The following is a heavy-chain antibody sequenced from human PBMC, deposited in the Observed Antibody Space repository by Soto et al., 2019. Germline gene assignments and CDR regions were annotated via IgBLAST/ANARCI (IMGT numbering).Heavy chain of an antibody. V-gene: IGHV1-8*01. Sequence: SVKVSCKASGYTFTSYDINWVRQANGQGLEWMGWMNPNSGNTGYAQKFQGRVTMTRNTSRSTAYMELSSLRSEDTAVYYCARPYYDYVWGSYRPDAFDIWGQGTMVTVSS. J-gene: IGHJ3*02. D-gene: IGHD3-16*02. CDR1: GYTFTSYD. CDR3: ARPYYDYVWGSYRPDAFDI. CDR2: MNPNSGNT.